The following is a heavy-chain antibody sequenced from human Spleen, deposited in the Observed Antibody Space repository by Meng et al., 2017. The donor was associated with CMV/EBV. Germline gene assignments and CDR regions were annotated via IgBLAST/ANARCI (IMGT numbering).Heavy chain of an antibody. V-gene: IGHV4-39*07. J-gene: IGHJ4*02. CDR3: ARVPLTQYSSGCFDY. Sequence: GSLSLSCTVSGGSISSNSHYWGWIRQPPGKGLEWIGIVFYSGSTYYNPSLKSRVTISVDTSKNQFSLKLSSVTAADTAVYYCARVPLTQYSSGCFDYWGQGTLVTVSS. CDR1: GGSISSNSHY. D-gene: IGHD6-19*01. CDR2: VFYSGST.